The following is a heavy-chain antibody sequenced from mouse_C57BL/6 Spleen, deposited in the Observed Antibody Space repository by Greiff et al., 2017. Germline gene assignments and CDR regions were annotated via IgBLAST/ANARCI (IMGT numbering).Heavy chain of an antibody. V-gene: IGHV1-61*01. CDR3: AYLLASVAFAY. D-gene: IGHD6-1*01. CDR1: GYTFTSYW. CDR2: IYPSDSET. Sequence: QVQLQQPGAELVRPGSSVKLSCKASGYTFTSYWMDWVKQRPGQGLEWIGNIYPSDSETHYNQKFKDKATLTVDKSSSTAYLQLSSLTSEDSAVYCCAYLLASVAFAYWGQGTLVTVAT. J-gene: IGHJ3*01.